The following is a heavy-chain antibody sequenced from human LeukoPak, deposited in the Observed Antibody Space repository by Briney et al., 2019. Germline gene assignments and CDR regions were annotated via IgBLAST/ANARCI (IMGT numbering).Heavy chain of an antibody. D-gene: IGHD6-13*01. Sequence: SQALSLTCVISGDXLSSNSARWHWIRQSPSRGLEWLGRTYYRSNWYNDYAVSVKSRITINPDTSKNQFSLQLNSVTPEDTAVYYCAREQQLVIDYWGQGTLVTVSS. V-gene: IGHV6-1*01. CDR3: AREQQLVIDY. CDR2: TYYRSNWYN. CDR1: GDXLSSNSAR. J-gene: IGHJ4*02.